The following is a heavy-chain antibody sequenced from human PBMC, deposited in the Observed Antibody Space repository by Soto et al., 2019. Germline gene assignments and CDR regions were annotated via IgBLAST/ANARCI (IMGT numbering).Heavy chain of an antibody. CDR1: GYSFTSYW. J-gene: IGHJ4*02. V-gene: IGHV5-51*01. CDR2: IYPGDSDT. CDR3: ARLGYSGYDYYPYFDY. D-gene: IGHD5-12*01. Sequence: PGESLKISCKGSGYSFTSYWIGWVRQMPGKGLEWMGIIYPGDSDTRYSPSFQGQVTISADKSISTAYLQWSSLKASDTAMYYCARLGYSGYDYYPYFDYWGQGTLVTVSS.